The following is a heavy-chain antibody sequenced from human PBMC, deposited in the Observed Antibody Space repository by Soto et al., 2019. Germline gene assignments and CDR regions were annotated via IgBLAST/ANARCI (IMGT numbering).Heavy chain of an antibody. CDR1: GYSFPTYW. CDR2: IDPSDSYA. D-gene: IGHD6-13*01. V-gene: IGHV5-10-1*01. Sequence: PGESLKISCKGSGYSFPTYWITWVRQMPGKGLEWMGRIDPSDSYANYSPSFHGHVTISADKSISTAYLQWSSLKASDTAIYYCARHPSSDAAAPYGRMDVWGQGTTVTVSS. CDR3: ARHPSSDAAAPYGRMDV. J-gene: IGHJ6*02.